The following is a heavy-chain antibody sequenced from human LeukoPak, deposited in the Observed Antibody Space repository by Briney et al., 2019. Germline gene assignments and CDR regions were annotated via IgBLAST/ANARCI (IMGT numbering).Heavy chain of an antibody. CDR1: GFTFDDYA. Sequence: GGSLRLSCAASGFTFDDYAMHWVRQAPGKGLEWVSGISWNSGSIGYADSVKGRFTISRDNAKNSLYLQMNSLRAEDTAVYYCASRAVAGTGFDYWGQGTLVTVSS. V-gene: IGHV3-9*01. D-gene: IGHD6-19*01. CDR3: ASRAVAGTGFDY. J-gene: IGHJ4*02. CDR2: ISWNSGSI.